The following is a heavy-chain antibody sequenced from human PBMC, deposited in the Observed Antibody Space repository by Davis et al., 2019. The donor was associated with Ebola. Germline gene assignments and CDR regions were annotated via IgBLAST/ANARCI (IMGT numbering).Heavy chain of an antibody. J-gene: IGHJ4*02. Sequence: SVQVSCKASGGTFSSYTITWVRQAPGQGLEWMGWVIPVFGTTNYVQKFPGRVTLTADESTSTASMELTNLRSDDTAVDYCAREVGETKLDQWGQGTLVTVSS. V-gene: IGHV1-69*13. CDR3: AREVGETKLDQ. D-gene: IGHD1-26*01. CDR2: VIPVFGTT. CDR1: GGTFSSYT.